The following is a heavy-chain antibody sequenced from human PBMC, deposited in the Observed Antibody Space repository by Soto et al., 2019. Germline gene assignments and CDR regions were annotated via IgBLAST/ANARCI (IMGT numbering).Heavy chain of an antibody. CDR3: TTGGIAAAGRYYYYYYGMDV. CDR2: IKSKTDGGTT. V-gene: IGHV3-15*07. J-gene: IGHJ6*02. Sequence: GGSLRLSCAASGFTFSNAWMNWVRQAPGKGLEWVGRIKSKTDGGTTDYAAPVKGRFTISRDDSKNTLYLQMNSLKTEDTAVYYCTTGGIAAAGRYYYYYYGMDVWGQGTTVTVS. CDR1: GFTFSNAW. D-gene: IGHD6-13*01.